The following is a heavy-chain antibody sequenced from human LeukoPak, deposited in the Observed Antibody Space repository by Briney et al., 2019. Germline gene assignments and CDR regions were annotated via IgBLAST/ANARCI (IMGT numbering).Heavy chain of an antibody. V-gene: IGHV3-23*01. CDR1: GFTLSSYA. D-gene: IGHD3-10*01. CDR3: AKETGTITMVRGVISYMDV. CDR2: ISGSGGST. Sequence: GGSLRLSCAASGFTLSSYAMSWVRQAPGKGLEWVSDISGSGGSTHYADSVQGRFTTSRDNSKNTLYLQMNSLRAEDTAVYYCAKETGTITMVRGVISYMDVWGKGTTVTVSS. J-gene: IGHJ6*03.